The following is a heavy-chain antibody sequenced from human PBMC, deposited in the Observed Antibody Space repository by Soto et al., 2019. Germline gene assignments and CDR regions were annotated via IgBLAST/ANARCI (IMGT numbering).Heavy chain of an antibody. D-gene: IGHD6-19*01. CDR3: VQTTGWPGFDF. V-gene: IGHV3-53*01. CDR1: GFAVSSKY. J-gene: IGHJ4*02. Sequence: EVQLVESGGGLIQPGGSLRLSCAASGFAVSSKYMTWVHQAPGKGLEWVSVIYGGGTTYYADSVKGRFIISRDTSKNTLYLQMNSLRAEDTAVYYCVQTTGWPGFDFWGQGTLVTVSS. CDR2: IYGGGTT.